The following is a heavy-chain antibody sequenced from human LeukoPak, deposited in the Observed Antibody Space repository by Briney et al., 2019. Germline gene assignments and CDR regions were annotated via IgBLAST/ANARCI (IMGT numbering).Heavy chain of an antibody. J-gene: IGHJ4*02. CDR1: GVSISSGGYY. CDR2: IYYSGST. CDR3: ARGPVRDYSNY. D-gene: IGHD4-11*01. Sequence: SETLSLTCTVSGVSISSGGYYSGWIRQHPGKGLEWIGYIYYSGSTYYNPSLKSRLTISLDTSSNPFSLKLNSVTAADTAVYYCARGPVRDYSNYWGQGTLVTVSS. V-gene: IGHV4-31*03.